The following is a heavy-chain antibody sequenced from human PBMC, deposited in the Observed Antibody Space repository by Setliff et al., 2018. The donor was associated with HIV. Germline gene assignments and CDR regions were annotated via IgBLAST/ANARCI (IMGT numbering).Heavy chain of an antibody. J-gene: IGHJ4*02. V-gene: IGHV4-31*03. CDR1: GDSISSGGYY. CDR3: ATARADSSGSVGDY. Sequence: SETLSLTCTVFGDSISSGGYYWSWLRQHPGKGLEWIGYFYYSGSTFYNPSLKSRVTIPVDTSKNQFSLKLSSVTAADTAVYYCATARADSSGSVGDYWGQGTLVTVSS. CDR2: FYYSGST. D-gene: IGHD3-22*01.